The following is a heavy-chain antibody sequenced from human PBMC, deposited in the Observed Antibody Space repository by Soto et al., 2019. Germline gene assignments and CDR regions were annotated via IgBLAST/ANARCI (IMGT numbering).Heavy chain of an antibody. D-gene: IGHD2-15*01. CDR2: ISYDGSNK. V-gene: IGHV3-30*18. J-gene: IGHJ4*02. Sequence: QVQLVESGGGVVQPGRSLRLSCAGSGFTFSIYGMHWDRLASGKGLEWVAVISYDGSNKYYADSVQGRFTISRDNSKNTLYLQMNSLRAEDTAVYYCAKDRRKVVVAAPFDSWGQGTLVTVSS. CDR3: AKDRRKVVVAAPFDS. CDR1: GFTFSIYG.